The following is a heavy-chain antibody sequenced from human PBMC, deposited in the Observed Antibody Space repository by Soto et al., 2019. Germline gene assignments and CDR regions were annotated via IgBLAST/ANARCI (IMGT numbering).Heavy chain of an antibody. CDR1: GFKFNTYG. Sequence: QVQLVESGGGVVQPGRSLRLSCAASGFKFNTYGFHWVRQAPGKGLEWVAVIWYDASTEYYADSVKGRFTISRDDSKNTLYLQMDSVRAADTAVYYCARDRDVDYLDLWGQGTQVTVSS. CDR3: ARDRDVDYLDL. J-gene: IGHJ4*02. CDR2: IWYDASTE. V-gene: IGHV3-33*01.